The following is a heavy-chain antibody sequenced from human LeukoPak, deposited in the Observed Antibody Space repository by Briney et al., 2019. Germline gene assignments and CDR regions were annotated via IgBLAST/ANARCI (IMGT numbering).Heavy chain of an antibody. CDR3: ARAGPDYYDSSGYYWDS. J-gene: IGHJ5*02. CDR1: GFTFSSYW. Sequence: AGGSLRLSCAASGFTFSSYWVHWVRQAPGKGLVWVSRLNTDGSTKTYADSVKGRFTISRDNAKNTLYLQMNSLRAEDTAVYYRARAGPDYYDSSGYYWDSWGQGTLVTVSS. V-gene: IGHV3-74*01. D-gene: IGHD3-22*01. CDR2: LNTDGSTK.